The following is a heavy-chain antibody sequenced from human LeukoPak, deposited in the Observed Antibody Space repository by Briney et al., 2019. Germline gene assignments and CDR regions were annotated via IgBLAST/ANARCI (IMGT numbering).Heavy chain of an antibody. J-gene: IGHJ4*02. D-gene: IGHD6-19*01. CDR1: GGSISSSSYY. CDR3: ARLGLNSSGSVGYFDY. Sequence: SETLSLTCTVSGGSISSSSYYWGWIRQPPGKGLEWIGSIYYSGSTYYNPSLKSRVTISVDTSKNQFSLKLSSVTAADTAVYYCARLGLNSSGSVGYFDYWGQGTLVTVSS. V-gene: IGHV4-39*01. CDR2: IYYSGST.